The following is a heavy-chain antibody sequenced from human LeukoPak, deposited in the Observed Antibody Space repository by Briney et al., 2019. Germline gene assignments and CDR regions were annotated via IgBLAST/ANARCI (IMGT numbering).Heavy chain of an antibody. CDR3: ARLCGAAAGIYYYGMDV. V-gene: IGHV4-39*01. CDR1: GGSISSSSYY. D-gene: IGHD6-13*01. Sequence: SETLSLTCTVSGGSISSSSYYWGWIRQPPGKGLEWIGSIYYSGSTYYNPSLKSRVTISVDTSKNQFSLKLSSVTAADTAVYYCARLCGAAAGIYYYGMDVWGQGTTVTVSS. CDR2: IYYSGST. J-gene: IGHJ6*02.